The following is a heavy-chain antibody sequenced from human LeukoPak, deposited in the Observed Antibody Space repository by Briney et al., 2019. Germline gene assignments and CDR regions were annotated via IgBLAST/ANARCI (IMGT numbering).Heavy chain of an antibody. J-gene: IGHJ4*02. CDR3: ASIKRYYDILTGYYGYFDY. Sequence: PSETLSLTCTASGGSISSSSYYWGWIRQPPGKGLEWIGSIYYSGSTYYNPSLKSRVTISVDTSKNQFSLKLSSVTAADPAVYYCASIKRYYDILTGYYGYFDYWGQGTLVTVSS. V-gene: IGHV4-39*01. CDR1: GGSISSSSYY. D-gene: IGHD3-9*01. CDR2: IYYSGST.